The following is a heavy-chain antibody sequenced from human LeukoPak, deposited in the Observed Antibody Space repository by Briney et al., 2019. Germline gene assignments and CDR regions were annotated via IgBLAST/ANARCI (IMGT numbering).Heavy chain of an antibody. CDR3: TRGRSGANPKGLDI. CDR1: GFTFRSNW. D-gene: IGHD3-10*01. J-gene: IGHJ3*02. Sequence: GGSLRLSCAASGFTFRSNWMHWVRQAPGKGLVWVSRIRPDGSGSNYADSVKGRFTISRDNAKNTVYLQMNGLRAEDTAIYYCTRGRSGANPKGLDIWGQGTMVTVSS. V-gene: IGHV3-74*01. CDR2: IRPDGSGS.